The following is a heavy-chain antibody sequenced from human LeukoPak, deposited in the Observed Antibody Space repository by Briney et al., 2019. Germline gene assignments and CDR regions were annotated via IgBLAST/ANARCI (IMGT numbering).Heavy chain of an antibody. V-gene: IGHV4-34*01. D-gene: IGHD3-3*01. CDR2: INHSGST. CDR1: GGSFSGYY. J-gene: IGHJ4*02. CDR3: ARGAYTYYDFWSGYYRPFDY. Sequence: PETLSLTCAVYGGSFSGYYWSWIRQPPGKGLEWIGEINHSGSTNYNPSLKSRVTISVDTSKNQFSLKLSSVTAADTAVYYCARGAYTYYDFWSGYYRPFDYWGQGTLVTVSS.